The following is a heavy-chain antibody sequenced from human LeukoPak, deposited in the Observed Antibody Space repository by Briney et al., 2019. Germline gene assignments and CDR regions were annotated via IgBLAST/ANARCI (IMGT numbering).Heavy chain of an antibody. CDR3: ARDHGGYETEYYFDY. CDR1: GYTFTRYS. J-gene: IGHJ4*02. CDR2: ISAYNGDT. V-gene: IGHV1-18*01. D-gene: IGHD5-12*01. Sequence: ASMKVSCKASGYTFTRYSISWVRQAPGHGLEWMGWISAYNGDTKYEQKLQGRVTLTTDASTSTAYMELRSLRSDDTAVYYCARDHGGYETEYYFDYWGQGTLVTVSS.